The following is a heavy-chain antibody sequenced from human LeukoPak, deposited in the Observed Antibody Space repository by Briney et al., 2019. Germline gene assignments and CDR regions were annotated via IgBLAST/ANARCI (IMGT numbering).Heavy chain of an antibody. CDR1: GYTFTSYG. CDR3: ARVAAAGTQNWFDP. J-gene: IGHJ5*02. D-gene: IGHD6-13*01. V-gene: IGHV1-18*01. CDR2: ISAYNGNT. Sequence: GASVKVSCKASGYTFTSYGISWVRQAPGPGLEWMGWISAYNGNTNYAQKLQGRVTMTTDTSTSTAYMELRSLRSDDTAVYYCARVAAAGTQNWFDPWGQGTLVTVSS.